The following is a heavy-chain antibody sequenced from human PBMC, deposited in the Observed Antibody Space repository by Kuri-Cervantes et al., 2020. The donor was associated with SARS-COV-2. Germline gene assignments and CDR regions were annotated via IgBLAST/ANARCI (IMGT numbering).Heavy chain of an antibody. D-gene: IGHD1-26*01. Sequence: GSLRLPGAVYGGSFNNYYWSWVRQSPGKGLEWIGENNQNGNTNYNPSLKSRVTISVDTSKNQFSLKLRSVTAADAAVYYCARDGSGSYLTYPNAFDIWGQGTMVTVSS. V-gene: IGHV4-34*01. CDR2: NNQNGNT. J-gene: IGHJ3*02. CDR1: GGSFNNYY. CDR3: ARDGSGSYLTYPNAFDI.